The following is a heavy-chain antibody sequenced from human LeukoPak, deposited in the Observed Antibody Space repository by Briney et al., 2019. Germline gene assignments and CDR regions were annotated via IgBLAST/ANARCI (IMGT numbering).Heavy chain of an antibody. Sequence: SETLSLTCAVYGGSFSGYYWSWIRQPPGKGLEWIGEINHSGSTNYNPSLKSRVTISVDTSKNQFSLKLSSVTAADTAVYYCARGSSSSGFFGLWGQGTLVTVSS. CDR2: INHSGST. J-gene: IGHJ4*02. CDR1: GGSFSGYY. V-gene: IGHV4-34*01. D-gene: IGHD6-13*01. CDR3: ARGSSSSGFFGL.